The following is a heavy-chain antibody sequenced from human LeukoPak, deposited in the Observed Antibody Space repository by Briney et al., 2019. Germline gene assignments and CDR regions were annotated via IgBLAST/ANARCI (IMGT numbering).Heavy chain of an antibody. Sequence: SVKVSCKASGGTFSSYAISWVRQAPGQGLEWMGGIIPIFGTANYAQKFQGRVTITADESSSTAYMELSRLRSDDTAVYFCARVLAGEKLFDSWGQGTLVTVSS. J-gene: IGHJ4*02. CDR1: GGTFSSYA. CDR3: ARVLAGEKLFDS. D-gene: IGHD3-9*01. CDR2: IIPIFGTA. V-gene: IGHV1-69*13.